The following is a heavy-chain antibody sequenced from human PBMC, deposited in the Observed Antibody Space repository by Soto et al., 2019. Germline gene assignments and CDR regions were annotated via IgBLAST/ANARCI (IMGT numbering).Heavy chain of an antibody. D-gene: IGHD3-3*01. Sequence: GASVKVSCKASGYTFTSYDINWVRQATGQGLEWMGWMNPNNGNTSYAQKLQSRDTMTTDTSTSTAYMELRSLRSDDKAVYYCARDVVLRFLEWLDRSGMDVWGQGTTVTVSS. CDR2: MNPNNGNT. J-gene: IGHJ6*02. V-gene: IGHV1-18*01. CDR1: GYTFTSYD. CDR3: ARDVVLRFLEWLDRSGMDV.